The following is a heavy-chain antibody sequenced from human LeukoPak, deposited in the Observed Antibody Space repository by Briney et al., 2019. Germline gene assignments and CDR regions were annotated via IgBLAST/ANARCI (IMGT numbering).Heavy chain of an antibody. CDR1: GFDFSSYE. V-gene: IGHV3-7*01. D-gene: IGHD1-7*01. CDR3: ARDNWNYLFDY. CDR2: IKQDGSEK. Sequence: GSLSLSCAASGFDFSSYEMNWVRQAPGKGLEWVANIKQDGSEKYYVDSVKGRFTISRDNAKNSLYLQMNSLRAEDTAVYYCARDNWNYLFDYWGQGTLVTVSS. J-gene: IGHJ4*02.